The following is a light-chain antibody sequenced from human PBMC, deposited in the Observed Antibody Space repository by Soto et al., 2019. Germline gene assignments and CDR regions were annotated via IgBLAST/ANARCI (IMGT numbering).Light chain of an antibody. CDR2: AAS. V-gene: IGKV1-27*01. CDR3: QKYNSDPLT. Sequence: DLQMTQSPSSLSASVGDRVTITCRASQGISNYVAWHQQKPGEVPKLLIYAASTLQSGVSSRFNGSGSETDFTLTISSLQPEDVATYYCQKYNSDPLTFGGGTKVEIK. J-gene: IGKJ4*01. CDR1: QGISNY.